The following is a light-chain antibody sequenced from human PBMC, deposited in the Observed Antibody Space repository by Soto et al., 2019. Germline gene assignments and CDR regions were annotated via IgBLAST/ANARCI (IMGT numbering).Light chain of an antibody. CDR1: SSDVGRHNA. V-gene: IGLV2-14*03. CDR2: DVS. Sequence: QSVLTQPASVSGSPGQSITISCSGTSSDVGRHNAVSWYQQHPGKVPQLMIYDVSIRPSGISDRLSASKSGNMASLTISGLQAEDETDYYCSSIRVGGSYVFGTGTKVTVL. CDR3: SSIRVGGSYV. J-gene: IGLJ1*01.